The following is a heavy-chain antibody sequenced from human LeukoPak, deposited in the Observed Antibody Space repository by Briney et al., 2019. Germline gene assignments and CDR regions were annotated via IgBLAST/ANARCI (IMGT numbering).Heavy chain of an antibody. J-gene: IGHJ6*02. CDR2: IYSGGST. CDR1: GFTVSSNY. Sequence: PGGSLRLSCAASGFTVSSNYMSWVRQAPGKGLEWVSVIYSGGSTYYADSVKGRFTISRDNSKNTLYLQMNSLRAEDTAVYYCARDSDVDTYYYGTDVWGQGTTVTVSS. V-gene: IGHV3-66*01. D-gene: IGHD5-18*01. CDR3: ARDSDVDTYYYGTDV.